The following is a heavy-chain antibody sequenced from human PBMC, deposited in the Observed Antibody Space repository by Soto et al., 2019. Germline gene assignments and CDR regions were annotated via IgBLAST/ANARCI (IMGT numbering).Heavy chain of an antibody. J-gene: IGHJ5*02. CDR2: IYYSGGT. Sequence: SETLSLTCTVSGGSISSSSYYWGWIRQPPGKGKEWIGSIYYSGGTYYNPSLKSRVTISVDTSKNQFSLKLSSVTAADTAVYYFSCTPYYYDSSGYPNWFDPWGQGTLVTVSS. CDR3: SCTPYYYDSSGYPNWFDP. CDR1: GGSISSSSYY. V-gene: IGHV4-39*01. D-gene: IGHD3-22*01.